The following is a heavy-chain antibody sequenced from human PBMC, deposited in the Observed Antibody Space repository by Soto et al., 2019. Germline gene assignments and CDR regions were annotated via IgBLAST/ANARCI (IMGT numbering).Heavy chain of an antibody. J-gene: IGHJ4*02. CDR1: GFTFSSYG. V-gene: IGHV3-33*01. CDR2: IWYDGSNK. CDR3: ALGRLRYYFDY. D-gene: IGHD3-16*01. Sequence: QVQLVESGGGVVQPGRSLRLSCAASGFTFSSYGMHWDRQAPGTGLEWVAVIWYDGSNKYYADSVKGRFTISRGNSKNTLYLQMNSLRAEDTAVYYCALGRLRYYFDYWGQGTLVTVSS.